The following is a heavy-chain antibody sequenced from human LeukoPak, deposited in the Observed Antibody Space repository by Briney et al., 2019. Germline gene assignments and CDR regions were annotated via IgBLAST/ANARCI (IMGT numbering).Heavy chain of an antibody. CDR1: GFTFSVAA. J-gene: IGHJ3*01. CDR3: AKDIQLST. CDR2: IGASGEST. Sequence: GGSLRLSYAASGFTFSVAAMTWVRQAPGKGLEWVSLIGASGESTYYADSVKGRFTISRDNSKNTLSLQMNSLRVEDTAMYFCAKDIQLSTWGLGTMVTVSS. V-gene: IGHV3-23*01. D-gene: IGHD5-24*01.